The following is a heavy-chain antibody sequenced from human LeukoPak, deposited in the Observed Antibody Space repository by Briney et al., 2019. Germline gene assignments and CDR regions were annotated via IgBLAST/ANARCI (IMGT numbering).Heavy chain of an antibody. J-gene: IGHJ4*02. V-gene: IGHV3-48*01. CDR2: IGSSSSTI. D-gene: IGHD4-11*01. CDR1: GFTFSSYS. CDR3: ARGLSNNYFDY. Sequence: PGGSLRLSCAASGFTFSSYSMNWVREAPGKGLEWVSYIGSSSSTIFYADSVKGRFTISRDNAKNSLYLQMNSLRAEDTAVYYCARGLSNNYFDYWGQGTLVTVSS.